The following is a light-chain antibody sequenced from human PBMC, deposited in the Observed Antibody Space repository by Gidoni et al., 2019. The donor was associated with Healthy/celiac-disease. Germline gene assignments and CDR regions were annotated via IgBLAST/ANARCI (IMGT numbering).Light chain of an antibody. Sequence: IVLTQSPGTLSLSPGERATLSCRASQSVSSSYLAWYQQKPGQAPRRLIYGASSRATGIPDRFSGSGSGTDFTLTISRLEPEDFAVYYCQQRVTFGQGTKLEIK. CDR2: GAS. CDR1: QSVSSSY. CDR3: QQRVT. J-gene: IGKJ2*01. V-gene: IGKV3-20*01.